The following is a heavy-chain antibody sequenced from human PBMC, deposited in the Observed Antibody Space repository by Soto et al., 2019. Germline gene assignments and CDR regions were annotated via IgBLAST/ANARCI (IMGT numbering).Heavy chain of an antibody. D-gene: IGHD2-15*01. CDR2: ISGSGGST. V-gene: IGHV3-23*01. Sequence: GGSLRLSCAASGFTFSSYAMSWVRQAPGKGLEWVSAISGSGGSTYYADSVKGRFTISRDNSKNTLYLQMNSLRAEDTAVYYCAKDSPRPSNSGRGRFDPWGQGTLVTVSS. CDR1: GFTFSSYA. J-gene: IGHJ5*02. CDR3: AKDSPRPSNSGRGRFDP.